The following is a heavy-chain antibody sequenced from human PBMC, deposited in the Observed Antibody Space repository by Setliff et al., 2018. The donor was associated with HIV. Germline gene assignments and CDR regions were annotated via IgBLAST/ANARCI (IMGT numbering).Heavy chain of an antibody. V-gene: IGHV4-59*08. CDR3: ARQEPFGGTPEGDY. CDR1: GGSISAYY. J-gene: IGHJ4*01. D-gene: IGHD2-15*01. CDR2: IYHSGTT. Sequence: PSETLSLTCNVSGGSISAYYWSWVRQPPGKRLEWIGYIYHSGTTKSNPYLKSRVAISVDTSKNQFSLKLTSVTAADTAVYYCARQEPFGGTPEGDYWGPGTLVTVSS.